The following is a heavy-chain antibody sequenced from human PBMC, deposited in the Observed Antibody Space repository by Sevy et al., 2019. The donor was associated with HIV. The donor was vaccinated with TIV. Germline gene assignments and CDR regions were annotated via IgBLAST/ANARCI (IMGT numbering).Heavy chain of an antibody. CDR3: ARANLDSSGSYGAFDI. V-gene: IGHV3-21*01. CDR1: GFTFITYT. CDR2: CGISSSYI. D-gene: IGHD3-22*01. Sequence: GGSLRLSCAASGFTFITYTMNWVRQAPGKGLEWVSYCGISSSYIYYADSVKGRFTISRDNAKNSLYLQMNSLRAEDMAVYYCARANLDSSGSYGAFDIWGQGTMVTVSS. J-gene: IGHJ3*02.